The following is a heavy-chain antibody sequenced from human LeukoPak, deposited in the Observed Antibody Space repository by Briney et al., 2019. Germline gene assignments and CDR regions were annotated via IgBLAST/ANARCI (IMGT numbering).Heavy chain of an antibody. CDR3: AKETYLRITMVRGVIDY. CDR2: ISGSGGST. D-gene: IGHD3-10*01. Sequence: PGGSVRLSCAASGFTFSSYGMSWVRQAPGKGLEWVSAISGSGGSTYYADSVKGRFTISRDNSKNTLYLQMNSLRAEDTAVYYCAKETYLRITMVRGVIDYWGQGTLVTVSS. CDR1: GFTFSSYG. V-gene: IGHV3-23*01. J-gene: IGHJ4*02.